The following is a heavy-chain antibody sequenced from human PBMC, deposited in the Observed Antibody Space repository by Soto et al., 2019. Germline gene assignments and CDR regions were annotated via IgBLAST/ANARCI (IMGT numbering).Heavy chain of an antibody. CDR2: IWYDGSNK. CDR3: AREHYGDYDFDY. J-gene: IGHJ4*02. Sequence: QVQLVESGGGVVQPGRSLRLSCAASGFTFSSYGMHWVRQAPGKGLEWVAVIWYDGSNKYYADSVKGRFTISRDNSKNTLYLQMNSLRAEDTAVYYCAREHYGDYDFDYWGQGTLVTVSS. CDR1: GFTFSSYG. V-gene: IGHV3-33*01. D-gene: IGHD4-17*01.